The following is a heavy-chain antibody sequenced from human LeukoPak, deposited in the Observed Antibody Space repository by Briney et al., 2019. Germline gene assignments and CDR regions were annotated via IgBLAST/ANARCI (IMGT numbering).Heavy chain of an antibody. CDR2: IWYDGDNK. Sequence: GSLRLSCAASGFTFSSYGMHWVRQAPGKGLEWVAVIWYDGDNKYYADSVKGRFTISRDNSKNTMYPQMNSLRAEDTAVYYCARDSYYHDSSGYYKVYWGQGTLVTVSS. CDR3: ARDSYYHDSSGYYKVY. V-gene: IGHV3-33*01. D-gene: IGHD3-22*01. CDR1: GFTFSSYG. J-gene: IGHJ4*02.